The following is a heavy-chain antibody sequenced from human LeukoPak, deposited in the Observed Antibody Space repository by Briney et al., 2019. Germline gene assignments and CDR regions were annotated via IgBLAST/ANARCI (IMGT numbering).Heavy chain of an antibody. D-gene: IGHD3-10*01. CDR2: ISWNSGSI. Sequence: GGSLRLSCAASGFTFDDYAMHWVRQAPGKGLDWVSGISWNSGSIGYADSVKGRFTISRDNAKNSLYLQMNSLRAEDTAVYYCAREGVVRGVIIPYYYYYMDVWGKGTTVTISS. V-gene: IGHV3-9*01. CDR3: AREGVVRGVIIPYYYYYMDV. J-gene: IGHJ6*03. CDR1: GFTFDDYA.